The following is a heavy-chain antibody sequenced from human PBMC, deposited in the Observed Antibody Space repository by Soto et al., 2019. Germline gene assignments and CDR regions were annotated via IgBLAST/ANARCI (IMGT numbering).Heavy chain of an antibody. CDR3: AGSWLCEPPHYYYYYGMDV. Sequence: PGGSLRLSCAASGFTFDDYAMHWVRQAPGKGLEWVSGISWNSGSIGYADSVKGRFTISRDNAKNSLYLQMNSLRAEDTALYYCAGSWLCEPPHYYYYYGMDVWGQGTTVTVSS. V-gene: IGHV3-9*01. CDR2: ISWNSGSI. J-gene: IGHJ6*02. CDR1: GFTFDDYA. D-gene: IGHD3-9*01.